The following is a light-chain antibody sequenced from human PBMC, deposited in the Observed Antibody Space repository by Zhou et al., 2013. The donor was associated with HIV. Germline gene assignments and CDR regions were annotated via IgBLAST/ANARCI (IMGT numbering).Light chain of an antibody. CDR3: MQSLQTPRT. CDR1: QSLLHNNGYNY. J-gene: IGKJ1*01. CDR2: LGS. Sequence: DIVMTQSPLSLPVTPGEPASISCRSSQSLLHNNGYNYLDWYLQKPGQSPQLLIYLGSNRASGVPDRFSGSGSGTDFTLKISRVEAEDVGVYYCMQSLQTPRTFGQGPRWKSN. V-gene: IGKV2-28*01.